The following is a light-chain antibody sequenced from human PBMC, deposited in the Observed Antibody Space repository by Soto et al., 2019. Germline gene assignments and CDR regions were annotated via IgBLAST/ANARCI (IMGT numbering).Light chain of an antibody. CDR1: QRVLYSSNNKNY. Sequence: DIVMTQSPDSLAVSLGERATLNCKSSQRVLYSSNNKNYLAWYQQKPGQSPKLLIYWASTRESGVHDRFSGSGLGTDFTLTISSLRAEDVAVYYCQQYYTTPWTFGQGTKVESK. CDR2: WAS. V-gene: IGKV4-1*01. CDR3: QQYYTTPWT. J-gene: IGKJ1*01.